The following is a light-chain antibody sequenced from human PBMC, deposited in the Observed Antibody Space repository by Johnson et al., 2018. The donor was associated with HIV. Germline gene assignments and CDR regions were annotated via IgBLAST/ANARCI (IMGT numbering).Light chain of an antibody. CDR2: ENN. J-gene: IGLJ1*01. Sequence: FVLTQPPSVSAAPGQRVTISCSGNNSNIGSNSVSWYQDVPGTAPKLLIYENNKRPSGITDRFSASKSGTSATLDITGLQTGDEADYYCGAWDSGLTAHFVFGTGTKITVL. CDR1: NSNIGSNS. CDR3: GAWDSGLTAHFV. V-gene: IGLV1-51*01.